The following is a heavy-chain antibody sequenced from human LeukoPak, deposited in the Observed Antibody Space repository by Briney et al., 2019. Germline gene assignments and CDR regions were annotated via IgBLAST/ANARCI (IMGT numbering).Heavy chain of an antibody. V-gene: IGHV1-69*01. CDR2: IIPIFGTA. CDR3: ARDPYNNGYFDY. CDR1: GGTFSSYA. Sequence: SVKVSCKASGGTFSSYAISWVRQAPGQGLEWMGGIIPIFGTANYAQKFQGRVTITADESTSTAYMELSSLRSEDTAVYYCARDPYNNGYFDYWGQGTLVTISS. D-gene: IGHD5-18*01. J-gene: IGHJ4*02.